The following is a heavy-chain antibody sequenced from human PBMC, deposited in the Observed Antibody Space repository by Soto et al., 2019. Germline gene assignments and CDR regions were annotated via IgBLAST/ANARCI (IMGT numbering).Heavy chain of an antibody. J-gene: IGHJ3*02. CDR2: IIPILGIA. V-gene: IGHV1-69*02. CDR3: ARVRAWRDSSGYYDAFEI. Sequence: ASVKVSCKASGGTFSSYTISWVRQAPGQGLEWMGRIIPILGIANYAQKFQGRVTITEDKSTSTAYMELSSLRSEDTAVYYCARVRAWRDSSGYYDAFEIWGQGTMVTVSS. CDR1: GGTFSSYT. D-gene: IGHD3-22*01.